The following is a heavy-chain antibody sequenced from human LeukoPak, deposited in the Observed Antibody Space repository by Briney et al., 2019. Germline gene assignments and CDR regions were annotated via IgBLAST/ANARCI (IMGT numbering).Heavy chain of an antibody. J-gene: IGHJ3*02. CDR3: ARDLFGYCGGDCYSYGDAFDI. V-gene: IGHV7-4-1*02. CDR1: GYTFTSYA. CDR2: INTNTGNP. Sequence: ASVKRSCKASGYTFTSYAMNWVRQAPGQGLEWMGWINTNTGNPTYAQGFTGRFVFSLDTSVSTAYLQISSLKAEDTAVYYCARDLFGYCGGDCYSYGDAFDIWGQGTMVTVSS. D-gene: IGHD2-21*02.